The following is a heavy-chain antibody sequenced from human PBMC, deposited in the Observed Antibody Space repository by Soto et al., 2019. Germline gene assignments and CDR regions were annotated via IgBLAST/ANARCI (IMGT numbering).Heavy chain of an antibody. D-gene: IGHD3-3*01. CDR2: IYYSGST. CDR1: GGSISSYY. J-gene: IGHJ6*03. CDR3: ARAQGYDFWYMDV. Sequence: TLSLTCTVSGGSISSYYWSWIRQPPGKGLEWIGYIYYSGSTNYNPSLKSRVTISVDTSKNQFSLKLSSVTAADTAVYYCARAQGYDFWYMDVWGKGTTVTVSS. V-gene: IGHV4-59*01.